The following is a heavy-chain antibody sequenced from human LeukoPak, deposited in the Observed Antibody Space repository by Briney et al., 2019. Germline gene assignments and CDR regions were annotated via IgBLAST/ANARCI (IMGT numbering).Heavy chain of an antibody. V-gene: IGHV3-30-3*01. J-gene: IGHJ6*02. Sequence: GGSLRLSCAASGFTFSSYAMHWVRQAPGKGLEWLAVISYDGSNKYYADSVKGRFTISRDNSKNTLYLQMNSLRAEDTAVYYCARGSDIVVPDGMDVWGQGTTVTVSS. CDR1: GFTFSSYA. CDR3: ARGSDIVVPDGMDV. CDR2: ISYDGSNK. D-gene: IGHD2-15*01.